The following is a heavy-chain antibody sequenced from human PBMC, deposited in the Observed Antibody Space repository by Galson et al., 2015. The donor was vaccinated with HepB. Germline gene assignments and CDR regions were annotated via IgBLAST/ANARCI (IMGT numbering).Heavy chain of an antibody. CDR1: GDSVSSNSAA. J-gene: IGHJ3*02. CDR2: TYYRSKWYN. V-gene: IGHV6-1*01. CDR3: AREGDYYGSGSDDGFDI. Sequence: AISGDSVSSNSAAWNWIRQSPSRGLEWLGRTYYRSKWYNDYAVSVKSRITINPDTSKNQFSLQLNSVTPEDTAVYYCAREGDYYGSGSDDGFDIWGQGTMVTVSS. D-gene: IGHD3-10*01.